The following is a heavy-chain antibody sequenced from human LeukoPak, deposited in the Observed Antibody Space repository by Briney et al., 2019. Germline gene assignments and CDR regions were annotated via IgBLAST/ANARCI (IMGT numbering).Heavy chain of an antibody. D-gene: IGHD6-19*01. J-gene: IGHJ4*02. V-gene: IGHV3-23*01. CDR3: ANIPGYSSGWGERYYFDY. CDR1: GFTFSSYA. CDR2: ISGSGGST. Sequence: GGSLRLSCAASGFTFSSYAMSWVRQAPGKGLEWVSAISGSGGSTYYADSVKGRFTISRDNSKNTLYLQMNSLRAEDTAVYYCANIPGYSSGWGERYYFDYWGQGTLVTVSS.